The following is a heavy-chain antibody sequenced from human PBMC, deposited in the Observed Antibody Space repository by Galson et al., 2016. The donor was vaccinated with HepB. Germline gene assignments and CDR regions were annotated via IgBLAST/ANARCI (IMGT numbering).Heavy chain of an antibody. CDR3: EKGLGVAGTSLGY. J-gene: IGHJ4*02. V-gene: IGHV3-30*18. CDR1: GFSFSSYG. CDR2: ISHDVTEK. D-gene: IGHD6-19*01. Sequence: SLRLSCAASGFSFSSYGMQWVRQAPGKGLEWLGFISHDVTEKYSADSVKGRFTISRDNAKNTLYLQMNSLRAEDSAVYYCEKGLGVAGTSLGYWGQGTLVTVSS.